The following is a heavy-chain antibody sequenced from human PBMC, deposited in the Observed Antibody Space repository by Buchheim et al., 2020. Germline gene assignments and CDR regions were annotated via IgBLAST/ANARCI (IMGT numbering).Heavy chain of an antibody. CDR2: IYYSGST. Sequence: QVQLQQWGAGLLKPSETLSLTCAVYGGSFSGYYWSWIRQHPGKGLEWIGYIYYSGSTYYNPSLKSRVTISVDTSKNQFSLKLSSVTAADTAVYYCARDRAPSDAFDIWGQGT. V-gene: IGHV4-34*01. D-gene: IGHD3-10*01. J-gene: IGHJ3*02. CDR3: ARDRAPSDAFDI. CDR1: GGSFSGYY.